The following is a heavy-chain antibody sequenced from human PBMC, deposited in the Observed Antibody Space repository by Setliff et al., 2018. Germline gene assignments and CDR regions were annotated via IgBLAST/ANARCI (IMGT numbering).Heavy chain of an antibody. J-gene: IGHJ6*03. Sequence: ASVKVSCKCSGYTFTSYAMHWVRQAPGQRLEWMGWLSAGNGNTKYSQKFQGRVTITTDTSASTAYMELSSLRSEDTAVYYCARVAAAGPSILYMDVWGKGTTVTVSS. D-gene: IGHD6-13*01. CDR1: GYTFTSYA. V-gene: IGHV1-3*01. CDR2: LSAGNGNT. CDR3: ARVAAAGPSILYMDV.